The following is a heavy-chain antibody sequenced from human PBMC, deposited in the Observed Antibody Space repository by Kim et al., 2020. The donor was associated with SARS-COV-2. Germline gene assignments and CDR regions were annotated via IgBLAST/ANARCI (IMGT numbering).Heavy chain of an antibody. CDR3: AKDVGSNTLDYFDS. V-gene: IGHV3-23*01. CDR1: EFIFRVYA. Sequence: GGSLRHSCAASEFIFRVYAMNWVRQAPGKGLEWVSSITASGRDTYYADSVKGRFTISRDNSKDILYLQLNSLRGDDTAVYYCAKDVGSNTLDYFDSWG. CDR2: ITASGRDT. D-gene: IGHD1-1*01. J-gene: IGHJ4*01.